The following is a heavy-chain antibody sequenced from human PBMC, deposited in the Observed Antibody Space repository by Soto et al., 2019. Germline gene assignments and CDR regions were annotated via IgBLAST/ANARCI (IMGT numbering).Heavy chain of an antibody. J-gene: IGHJ6*02. CDR2: FDPEDGET. D-gene: IGHD5-18*01. CDR1: GYTLTELS. V-gene: IGHV1-24*01. Sequence: GASVKVSCKVSGYTLTELSMHWVRQAPGKGLEWMGGFDPEDGETIYAQKFQGRVTMTEDTSTDTAYMELSSLRSEDTAVYYCATGTGNNLFSWIQLWLGMDFRCPGTSVTVFS. CDR3: ATGTGNNLFSWIQLWLGMDF.